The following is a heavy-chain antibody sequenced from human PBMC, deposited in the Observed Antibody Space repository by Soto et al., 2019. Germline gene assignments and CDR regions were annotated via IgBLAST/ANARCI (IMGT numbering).Heavy chain of an antibody. Sequence: HPGGSLRLSCAASGFTFSSYWMHWVRQTPGKGLVWVSRINSDGSSTSYADSVKGRFTISRDNAKNTLYLQMNSLRAEDTAVYCAREVYDYDFWSARPPMDDFPSQRYGMAVWGQGTTVTVSS. V-gene: IGHV3-74*01. D-gene: IGHD3-3*01. J-gene: IGHJ6*02. CDR1: GFTFSSYW. CDR3: AREVYDYDFWSARPPMDDFPSQRYGMAV. CDR2: INSDGSST.